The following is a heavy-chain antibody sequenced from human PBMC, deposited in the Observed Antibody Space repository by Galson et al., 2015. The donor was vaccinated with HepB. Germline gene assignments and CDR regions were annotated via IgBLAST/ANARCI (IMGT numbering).Heavy chain of an antibody. J-gene: IGHJ3*01. CDR3: ARDLFAGLVGDTFDV. Sequence: SLRLSCAASGFTFRSYAMSWVRQAPGKGLEWASVISGGGDITVYADAVKGRFTISRDNSRDALFLQMSSLRVDDTAVYYCARDLFAGLVGDTFDVWGHGTTVAVSS. V-gene: IGHV3-23*01. D-gene: IGHD3-16*01. CDR1: GFTFRSYA. CDR2: ISGGGDIT.